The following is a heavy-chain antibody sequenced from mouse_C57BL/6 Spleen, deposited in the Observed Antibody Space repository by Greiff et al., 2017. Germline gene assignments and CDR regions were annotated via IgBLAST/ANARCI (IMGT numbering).Heavy chain of an antibody. Sequence: VKLQQPGAELVRPGSSVKLSCKASGYTFTSYWMHWVKQRPIQGLEWIGNIDPSDSETHYNQKFKDKATLTVDKSSSTAYMQLSSLTSEDSAVYYCARAYYSNFYYAMDYWGQGTSVTVSS. J-gene: IGHJ4*01. CDR3: ARAYYSNFYYAMDY. CDR1: GYTFTSYW. V-gene: IGHV1-52*01. CDR2: IDPSDSET. D-gene: IGHD2-5*01.